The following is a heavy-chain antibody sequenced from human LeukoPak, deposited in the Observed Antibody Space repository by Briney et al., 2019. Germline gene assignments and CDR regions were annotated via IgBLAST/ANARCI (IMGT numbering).Heavy chain of an antibody. Sequence: PGGSLRLSCAASGFIFSDSTMHWVRQAPGKGLXXXAAASFHGSNTYYADSMKGRFTISRDNSKNTVYLQMNSLRTEDTAVYYCARERSWNGPLDYWGQGTLVTVSS. V-gene: IGHV3-30*04. CDR2: ASFHGSNT. J-gene: IGHJ4*02. CDR3: ARERSWNGPLDY. D-gene: IGHD1-1*01. CDR1: GFIFSDST.